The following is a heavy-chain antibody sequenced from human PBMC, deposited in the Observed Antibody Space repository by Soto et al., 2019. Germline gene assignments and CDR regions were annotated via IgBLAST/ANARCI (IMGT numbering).Heavy chain of an antibody. CDR1: GGTFSSYA. V-gene: IGHV1-69*13. Sequence: GASVKVSCKASGGTFSSYAGSWVRKAPGQGLEWMGGIIPIFGTANYAQKFQGRVTITADESTSTAYMELSSLRSEDTAVYYCAIILHFSERFSPPMDVCGQGTTVTVSS. CDR3: AIILHFSERFSPPMDV. D-gene: IGHD3-16*01. CDR2: IIPIFGTA. J-gene: IGHJ6*02.